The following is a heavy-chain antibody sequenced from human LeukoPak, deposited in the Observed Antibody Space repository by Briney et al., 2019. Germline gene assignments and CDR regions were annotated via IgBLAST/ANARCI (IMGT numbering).Heavy chain of an antibody. CDR1: GFFFSDYG. V-gene: IGHV3-48*03. J-gene: IGHJ5*02. CDR3: ARSVRLWFGELRATWFDP. CDR2: ISSSGSTI. Sequence: PGGSLRLSCATSGFFFSDYGFHWVRQAPEKGLEWVSYISSSGSTIYYADSVKGRFTVSRDNAKNSLYPQMNSLRAEDTAVYYCARSVRLWFGELRATWFDPWGQGTLVTVSS. D-gene: IGHD3-10*01.